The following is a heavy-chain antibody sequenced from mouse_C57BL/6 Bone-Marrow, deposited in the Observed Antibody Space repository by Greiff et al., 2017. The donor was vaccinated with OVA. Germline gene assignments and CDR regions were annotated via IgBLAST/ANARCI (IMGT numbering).Heavy chain of an antibody. D-gene: IGHD1-1*01. CDR3: SKVVYGSSWFAY. J-gene: IGHJ3*01. Sequence: VQLVESGPGLVAPSQSLSITCTVSGFSLTSYGVSWVRQPPGKGLEWLGVIWGDGSTNYHSALISRLSISKDNSKCHVFLNLNSLQTDYTSPYYCSKVVYGSSWFAYWGQVPLVTVSA. V-gene: IGHV2-3*01. CDR2: IWGDGST. CDR1: GFSLTSYG.